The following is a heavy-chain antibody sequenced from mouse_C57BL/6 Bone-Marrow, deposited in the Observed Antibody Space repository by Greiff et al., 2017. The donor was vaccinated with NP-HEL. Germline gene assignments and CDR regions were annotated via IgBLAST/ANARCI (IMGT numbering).Heavy chain of an antibody. D-gene: IGHD1-1*01. CDR3: ARAFTTLFDY. J-gene: IGHJ2*01. V-gene: IGHV5-4*03. CDR2: ISDGGSYT. Sequence: EVKLVESGGGLVKPGGSLKLSCAASGFTFSSYAMSWVRQTPEKRLEWVATISDGGSYTYYPDNVKGRFTISRDNDKNNLYLQMSHLKSEDTAMYYCARAFTTLFDYWGQGTTLTVSS. CDR1: GFTFSSYA.